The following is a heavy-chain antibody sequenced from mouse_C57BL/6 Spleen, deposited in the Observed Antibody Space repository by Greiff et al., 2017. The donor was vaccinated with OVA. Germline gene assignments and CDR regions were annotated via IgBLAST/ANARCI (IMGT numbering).Heavy chain of an antibody. CDR1: GYTFTSYT. Sequence: QVQLQQSGAELARPGASVKMSCKASGYTFTSYTMHWVKQRPGQGLEWIGYINPSSGYTKYNQKFKDKATLTADKSSSTAYMQLSSLTSEDSAVYYCAIDSSGYDCAMDYWGQGTSVTVSS. CDR2: INPSSGYT. CDR3: AIDSSGYDCAMDY. V-gene: IGHV1-4*01. D-gene: IGHD3-2*02. J-gene: IGHJ4*01.